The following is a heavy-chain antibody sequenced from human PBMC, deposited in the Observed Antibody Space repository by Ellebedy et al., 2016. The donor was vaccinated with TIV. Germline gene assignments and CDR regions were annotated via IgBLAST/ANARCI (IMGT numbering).Heavy chain of an antibody. CDR2: INPSGGST. CDR1: GYTFTSYY. D-gene: IGHD3-10*01. CDR3: AREEPYGSGTKDYGMDV. Sequence: AASVKVSCKASGYTFTSYYMHWVRQAPGQGLEWMGIINPSGGSTSYAQKLQGIVTMTRDTSTSTVYMELSSLRSEDTAVYYCAREEPYGSGTKDYGMDVWGQGTTVTVSS. V-gene: IGHV1-46*04. J-gene: IGHJ6*02.